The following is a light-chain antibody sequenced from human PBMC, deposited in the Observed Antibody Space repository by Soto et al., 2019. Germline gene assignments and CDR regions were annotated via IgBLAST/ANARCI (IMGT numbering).Light chain of an antibody. J-gene: IGKJ4*01. Sequence: DIQLTQSPSSLSASVGDRVTISCQATPDISNYLNWYQQKQGKAPKLLIYDVSNLEAGVPSRCSGTGSGTHFTFTISSLQPEDIATCYCQQYDDLLLSFGGGTKVQIK. CDR2: DVS. CDR3: QQYDDLLLS. V-gene: IGKV1-33*01. CDR1: PDISNY.